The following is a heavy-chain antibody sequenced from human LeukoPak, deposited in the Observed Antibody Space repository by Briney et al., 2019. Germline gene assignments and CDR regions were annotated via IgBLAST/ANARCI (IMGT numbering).Heavy chain of an antibody. D-gene: IGHD3-10*02. V-gene: IGHV3-21*01. Sequence: PGGSLRLSCVASGFTFSSYSMNWVRQAPGKGLEWVSSISSSSSYIYYADSVKGRFTISRDNAKNSLYLQMNSLRAEDTAVYYCAELGITMIGGVWGKGTTVTISS. J-gene: IGHJ6*04. CDR1: GFTFSSYS. CDR2: ISSSSSYI. CDR3: AELGITMIGGV.